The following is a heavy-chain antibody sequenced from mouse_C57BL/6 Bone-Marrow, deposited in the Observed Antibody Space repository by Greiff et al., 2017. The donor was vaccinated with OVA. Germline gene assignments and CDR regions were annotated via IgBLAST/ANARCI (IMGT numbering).Heavy chain of an antibody. CDR1: GYTFTDYN. D-gene: IGHD1-1*01. V-gene: IGHV1-22*01. Sequence: VQLQQSGPELVKPGASVKMSCKASGYTFTDYNMHWVKQSHGKSLEWIGYINPNNGGTSYNQKFKGKATLTVNKSSSTAYMELRSLTSEDSAVYYCAPGNYYGSSYLYAMDYWGQGTSVTVSS. CDR2: INPNNGGT. J-gene: IGHJ4*01. CDR3: APGNYYGSSYLYAMDY.